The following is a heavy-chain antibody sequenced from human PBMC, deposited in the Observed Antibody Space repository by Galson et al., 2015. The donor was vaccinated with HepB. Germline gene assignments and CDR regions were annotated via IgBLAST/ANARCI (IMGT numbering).Heavy chain of an antibody. V-gene: IGHV3-23*01. CDR3: AKGSHYGDYGKVLDY. CDR1: GFTFSSYA. D-gene: IGHD4-17*01. J-gene: IGHJ4*02. CDR2: ISGSGGST. Sequence: SLRLSCAASGFTFSSYAMSWVRQAPGKGLEWVSAISGSGGSTYYADSVKGRFTISRDNSKNTLYLQMNSLRAEDTAVYYCAKGSHYGDYGKVLDYWGQGTLVTVSS.